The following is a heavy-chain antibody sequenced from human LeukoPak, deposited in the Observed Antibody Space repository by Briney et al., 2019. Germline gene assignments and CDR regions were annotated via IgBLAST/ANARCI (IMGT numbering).Heavy chain of an antibody. V-gene: IGHV3-23*01. CDR1: GFTFSSYA. J-gene: IGHJ4*02. D-gene: IGHD4-23*01. Sequence: GGSLRLSCAASGFTFSSYAMSWVRQAPGKGLEWVSAISGSGGSTYYADSVKGRFTISRDNSKNTLYLQTNSLRAEDTAVYYCAKAPRYGGNSFDYWGQGTLVAVSS. CDR2: ISGSGGST. CDR3: AKAPRYGGNSFDY.